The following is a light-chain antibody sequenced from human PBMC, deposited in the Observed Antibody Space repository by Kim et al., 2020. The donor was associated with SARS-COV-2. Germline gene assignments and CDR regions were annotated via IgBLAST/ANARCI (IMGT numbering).Light chain of an antibody. J-gene: IGKJ4*01. CDR1: QSVSSN. V-gene: IGKV3-15*01. CDR2: GAS. Sequence: EIVMTQSPATLSVSPGERATLSCRASQSVSSNLAWYQQKPGQAPRLLIYGASTRATGIPARFSGSGSGTEFTLNISSLQSEDFAVYYCQQYNNWPPRTTFGGGTKVDIK. CDR3: QQYNNWPPRTT.